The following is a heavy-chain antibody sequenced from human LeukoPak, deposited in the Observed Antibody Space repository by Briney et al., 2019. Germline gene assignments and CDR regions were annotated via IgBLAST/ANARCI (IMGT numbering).Heavy chain of an antibody. CDR3: AKGPGAFPYFFDS. CDR1: GFTFSSYW. J-gene: IGHJ4*02. V-gene: IGHV3-7*03. CDR2: IKQDGSER. Sequence: GGSLRLSCAASGFTFSSYWMSWVRQAPGKGLEWVANIKQDGSERYYVDSVKGRFTISRDNAKNSLYLQMNSLRAEDTAVYYCAKGPGAFPYFFDSWGQGTLVTVSS. D-gene: IGHD2/OR15-2a*01.